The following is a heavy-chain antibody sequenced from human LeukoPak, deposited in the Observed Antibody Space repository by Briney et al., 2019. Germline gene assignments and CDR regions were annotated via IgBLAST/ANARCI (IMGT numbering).Heavy chain of an antibody. CDR2: IIPIFGTA. J-gene: IGHJ6*03. CDR1: GGTFSSYA. D-gene: IGHD4-17*01. Sequence: GSSVKVSCKASGGTFSSYAISWVRQAPGQGLEWMGRIIPIFGTANYAQKFQGRVTITTDESTSTAYMELSSLRSEDTAVYYCATYWPGPYGDYEGYYYMDVWGKGTRVTVSS. CDR3: ATYWPGPYGDYEGYYYMDV. V-gene: IGHV1-69*05.